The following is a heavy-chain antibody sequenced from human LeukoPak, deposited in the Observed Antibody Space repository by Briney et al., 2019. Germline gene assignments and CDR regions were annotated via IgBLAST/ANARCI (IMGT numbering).Heavy chain of an antibody. V-gene: IGHV3-74*01. D-gene: IGHD4-17*01. Sequence: GGSLRLSCAASGFTFSSYWMHWVRQAPGKGLVWVSRISGDGSTTSHADSVKGRFTISRDSAKNTLHLQMNSLRVEDTSVYYCARGTYYGSFDLWGQGTLVTVSS. J-gene: IGHJ4*02. CDR1: GFTFSSYW. CDR2: ISGDGSTT. CDR3: ARGTYYGSFDL.